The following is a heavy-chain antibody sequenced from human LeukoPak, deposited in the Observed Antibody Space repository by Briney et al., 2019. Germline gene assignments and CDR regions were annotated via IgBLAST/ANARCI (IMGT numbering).Heavy chain of an antibody. CDR1: GFTVTTNS. D-gene: IGHD4-17*01. Sequence: GGSLRLSCAASGFTVTTNSMTWVRQAPGKGLEWVSVIYSGGYTYYADSVKGRFTISRDNSKNTLCLQMNSLRAEDTAIYYCARGDYGSDYWGQGTLVTVSS. CDR3: ARGDYGSDY. CDR2: IYSGGYT. V-gene: IGHV3-53*01. J-gene: IGHJ4*02.